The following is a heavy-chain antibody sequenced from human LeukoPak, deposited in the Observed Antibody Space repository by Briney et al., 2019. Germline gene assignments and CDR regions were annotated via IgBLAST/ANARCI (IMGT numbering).Heavy chain of an antibody. Sequence: SVKVSCKASGGTFSSYAISWVRQAPGQGLEWMGGIIPIFGTANYAQKFQGRVTITADESTSTAYMELSSLRSEDTAVYYCARQGRDYVWGSYRYTEEGWGQGTLVTVSS. V-gene: IGHV1-69*13. J-gene: IGHJ4*02. CDR1: GGTFSSYA. CDR3: ARQGRDYVWGSYRYTEEG. D-gene: IGHD3-16*02. CDR2: IIPIFGTA.